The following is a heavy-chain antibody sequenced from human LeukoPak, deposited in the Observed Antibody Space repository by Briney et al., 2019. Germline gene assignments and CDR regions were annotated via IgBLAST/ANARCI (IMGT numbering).Heavy chain of an antibody. CDR3: ARGSQGYSYGGYYYYMDV. CDR1: GGTFSSYA. CDR2: IIPIFGTA. V-gene: IGHV1-69*05. Sequence: GASVKVSCKASGGTFSSYAISWVRQAPGQGLERMGRIIPIFGTANYAQKFQGRVTITTDESTSTAYMELSSLRSEDTAVYYCARGSQGYSYGGYYYYMDVWGKGTTVTVSS. D-gene: IGHD5-18*01. J-gene: IGHJ6*03.